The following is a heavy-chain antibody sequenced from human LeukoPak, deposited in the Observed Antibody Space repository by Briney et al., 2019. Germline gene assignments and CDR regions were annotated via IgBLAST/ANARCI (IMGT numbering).Heavy chain of an antibody. CDR1: GFTFSRYW. Sequence: GGSLRLSCAASGFTFSRYWMSWVRQAPGKGLEWVANINQDGSEKYYVDSVKGRFTISRDNARNSLYLQMNSLRADDTAVYYCARGDSLWFGESPFDYWGQGNMVTVSS. CDR3: ARGDSLWFGESPFDY. V-gene: IGHV3-7*04. CDR2: INQDGSEK. D-gene: IGHD3-10*01. J-gene: IGHJ4*02.